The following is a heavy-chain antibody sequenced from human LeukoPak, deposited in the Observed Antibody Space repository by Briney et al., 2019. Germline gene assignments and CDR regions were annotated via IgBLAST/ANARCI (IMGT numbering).Heavy chain of an antibody. CDR1: GFTFSRYW. CDR3: ARVVVISPTYYFDF. Sequence: GGSLRLSCAASGFTFSRYWMTWARQAPGKGLKWVANIRQDGSEIYYVDSVKGRFTISRDNAKNSLYLQMNSLSAEDTAVYYCARVVVISPTYYFDFWGQGALVTVPS. CDR2: IRQDGSEI. J-gene: IGHJ4*02. V-gene: IGHV3-7*01. D-gene: IGHD3-22*01.